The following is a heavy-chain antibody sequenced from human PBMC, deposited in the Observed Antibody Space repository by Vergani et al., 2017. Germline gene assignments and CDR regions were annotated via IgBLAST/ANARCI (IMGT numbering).Heavy chain of an antibody. CDR3: ATEVLIVRSQGAFDI. CDR2: FDPEDGET. CDR1: GYTLTELS. Sequence: QVQLVQSGAEVKKPGASVKVSCKVSGYTLTELSMHWVRQAPGKGLAWMGGFDPEDGETIYAQKFQGRVTMTEDTSTDTAYMGLSSLRSEETALYYCATEVLIVRSQGAFDIWGQGTMVTVSS. D-gene: IGHD3-22*01. J-gene: IGHJ3*02. V-gene: IGHV1-24*01.